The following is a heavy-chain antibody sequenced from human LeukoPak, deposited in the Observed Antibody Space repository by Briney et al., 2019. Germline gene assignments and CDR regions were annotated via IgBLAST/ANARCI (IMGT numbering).Heavy chain of an antibody. J-gene: IGHJ4*02. CDR2: ISYDGSNK. D-gene: IGHD2-15*01. V-gene: IGHV3-30-3*01. CDR1: GFTFSSYA. Sequence: SGGSLRLSCAASGFTFSSYAMHWVRQAPGKGLEWVAVISYDGSNKYYADSVKGRFTISRDNSKSTLYLQMNSLRAEDTAVYYCASWSRGAADYWGQGTLVTVSS. CDR3: ASWSRGAADY.